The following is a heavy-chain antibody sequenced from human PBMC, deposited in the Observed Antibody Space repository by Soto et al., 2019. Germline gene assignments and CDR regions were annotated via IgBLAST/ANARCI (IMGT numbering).Heavy chain of an antibody. V-gene: IGHV4-39*01. CDR1: GGSVTNSSYY. CDR2: VYYRGRS. D-gene: IGHD4-17*01. J-gene: IGHJ4*02. CDR3: VSQRTTVLTQAYFDY. Sequence: PSETLSLTCPVSGGSVTNSSYYWGWIRQSPGKGLEWIGSVYYRGRSYSKSSVKGRVTISVDTSKNQFSLNFNSVTASDTALYYCVSQRTTVLTQAYFDYWGPGALVTVSS.